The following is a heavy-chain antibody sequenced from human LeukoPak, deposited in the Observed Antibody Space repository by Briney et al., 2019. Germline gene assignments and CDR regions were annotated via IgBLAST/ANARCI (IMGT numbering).Heavy chain of an antibody. V-gene: IGHV3-21*01. CDR2: MSSSSSYI. J-gene: IGHJ4*02. D-gene: IGHD3-16*01. Sequence: GGSLRLSCAASGFTFSSYSMNWVRQAPGKGLEWVSSMSSSSSYIYYADSVKGRFTISRDNAKNSLYLQMNSLRAEDTAVYYCAREIGAGTFGGVMAPEQFDYWGQGTLVTVSS. CDR1: GFTFSSYS. CDR3: AREIGAGTFGGVMAPEQFDY.